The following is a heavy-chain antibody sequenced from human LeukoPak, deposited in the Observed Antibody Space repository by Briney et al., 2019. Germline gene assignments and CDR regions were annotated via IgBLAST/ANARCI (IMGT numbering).Heavy chain of an antibody. CDR2: ISNTGGTI. V-gene: IGHV3-11*01. D-gene: IGHD2-21*01. J-gene: IGHJ4*02. CDR3: VRDAQRYCGGAVCLGPDF. Sequence: GGSLRLSCAASGFDFSDYYMSWMRQAPGKGLEWVSYISNTGGTITYADSVRGRFTISRDNAENSIYLQMDSLRVEDTALYYCVRDAQRYCGGAVCLGPDFWGQGTLVIVSS. CDR1: GFDFSDYY.